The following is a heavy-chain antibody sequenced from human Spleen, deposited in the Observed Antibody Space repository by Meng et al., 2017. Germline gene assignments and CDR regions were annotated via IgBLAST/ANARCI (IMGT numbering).Heavy chain of an antibody. Sequence: SVTVSCKASGYTFPDYYLHWVRRAPGQGLEWMGRINPKSGDTHYAQKFQARVTMTGDTSISTAYMELSGLRSDDTAMYYCARDEDISAAGKLFGDYWGQGTLVTVSS. V-gene: IGHV1-2*06. CDR2: INPKSGDT. D-gene: IGHD6-25*01. CDR3: ARDEDISAAGKLFGDY. J-gene: IGHJ4*02. CDR1: GYTFPDYY.